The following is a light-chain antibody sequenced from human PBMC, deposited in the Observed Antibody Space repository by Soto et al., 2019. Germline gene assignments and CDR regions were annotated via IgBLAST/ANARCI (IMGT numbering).Light chain of an antibody. Sequence: QSVLTQPASVSGSPGQSITISCTGTSSDVGGYNYVSWYQQHPDKAPKLMIYDVSNRHSGVSNRFSGSKSGNTASLTISALQAEDETDYYCCSYTSHNTYVFGTGTKLTVL. CDR1: SSDVGGYNY. J-gene: IGLJ1*01. V-gene: IGLV2-14*01. CDR3: CSYTSHNTYV. CDR2: DVS.